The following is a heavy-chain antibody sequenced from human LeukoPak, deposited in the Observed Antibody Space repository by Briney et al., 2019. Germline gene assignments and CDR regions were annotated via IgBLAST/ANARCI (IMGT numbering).Heavy chain of an antibody. J-gene: IGHJ4*02. CDR1: GFTFSSHW. CDR2: IKKDGSEK. Sequence: GGTLRLSCAASGFTFSSHWMSWVRQAPGKGLEWVANIKKDGSEKYYVDAVKGRFTISRDNAKTSLYLQMNSLRAEDTAVYYCARDLSGIAGYTYGRGIDYWGQGTLVTVPS. V-gene: IGHV3-7*01. D-gene: IGHD5-18*01. CDR3: ARDLSGIAGYTYGRGIDY.